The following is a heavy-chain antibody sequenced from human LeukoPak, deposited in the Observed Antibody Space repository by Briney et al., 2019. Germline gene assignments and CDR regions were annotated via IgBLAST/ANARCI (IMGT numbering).Heavy chain of an antibody. CDR2: ISYDGSNK. CDR1: GFTFSSYA. CDR3: AKVPYGDPSDY. V-gene: IGHV3-30-3*01. Sequence: PGRSLRLSCAASGFTFSSYAMHWVSQAPGKGLEWVAVISYDGSNKYYADSVKGRFTISRDNSKNTLYLQMNSLRAEDTAVYYCAKVPYGDPSDYWGQGTLVTVSS. J-gene: IGHJ4*02. D-gene: IGHD4-17*01.